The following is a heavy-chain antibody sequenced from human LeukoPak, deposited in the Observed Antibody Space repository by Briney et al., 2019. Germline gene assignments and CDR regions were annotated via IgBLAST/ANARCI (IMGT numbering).Heavy chain of an antibody. D-gene: IGHD5-18*01. J-gene: IGHJ4*02. CDR3: ARDRATAMFDY. Sequence: GGSLRLSCAASGFTFSSYWMHWVRQAPGRGLVWVSRINSDGSSTTYADSVKGRFTISRDNAKNTLYLQMNSLRAEDTAVYYCARDRATAMFDYWAQGTLVTVSS. CDR2: INSDGSST. V-gene: IGHV3-74*01. CDR1: GFTFSSYW.